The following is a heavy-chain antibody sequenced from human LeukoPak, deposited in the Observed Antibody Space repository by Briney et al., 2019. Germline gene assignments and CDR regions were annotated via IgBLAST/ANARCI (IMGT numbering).Heavy chain of an antibody. J-gene: IGHJ4*02. D-gene: IGHD2/OR15-2a*01. CDR1: GGTFSSYV. V-gene: IGHV1-69*13. Sequence: SVKVSCKASGGTFSSYVITWVRQAPGQGLEWMGGIIPMFGTADYAQKFQGRVTITADESTSTAYMQLSSLRSEDTAVYYCARARSNRIITSQNIVIGYWGQGTLVTVSS. CDR3: ARARSNRIITSQNIVIGY. CDR2: IIPMFGTA.